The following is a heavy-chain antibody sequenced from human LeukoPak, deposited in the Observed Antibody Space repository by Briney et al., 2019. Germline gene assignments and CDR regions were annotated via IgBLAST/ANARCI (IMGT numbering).Heavy chain of an antibody. CDR1: GFTFSSYG. J-gene: IGHJ4*02. Sequence: GGSLRLSCAASGFTFSSYGMHWVRQAPGKGLEWVAFIRYDGSNKYYADSVKGRFTISRDNSKNTLYLQMNSLRAEDTAVYYCAKDNMITFGGVIGYFDYWGQGTLVTVSS. CDR2: IRYDGSNK. V-gene: IGHV3-30*02. CDR3: AKDNMITFGGVIGYFDY. D-gene: IGHD3-16*01.